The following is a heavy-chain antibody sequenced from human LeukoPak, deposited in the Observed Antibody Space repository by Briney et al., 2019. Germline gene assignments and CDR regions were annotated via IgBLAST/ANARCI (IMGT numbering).Heavy chain of an antibody. J-gene: IGHJ4*02. Sequence: SGTPSVTCAVYGGSFSGYYGSWIRQPPGEGLEWIGEIIHSGSTNYNPSLTSMKSRVTISVDTAKNQSSLKLSSVTAADKAIYYWARCAYGGGWRVEIDYGGQGTLVTVSS. CDR3: ARCAYGGGWRVEIDY. D-gene: IGHD6-19*01. V-gene: IGHV4-34*12. CDR2: IIHSGST. CDR1: GGSFSGYY.